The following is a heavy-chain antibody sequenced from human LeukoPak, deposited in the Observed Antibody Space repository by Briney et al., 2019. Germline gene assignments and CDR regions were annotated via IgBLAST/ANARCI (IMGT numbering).Heavy chain of an antibody. CDR2: ISSSSSYI. CDR1: GFAFSSYS. V-gene: IGHV3-21*01. Sequence: GGSLRLSCAASGFAFSSYSMNWVRQAPGKGLEWVSSISSSSSYIYYADSVKGRFTISRDNAKNSLYLQMNSLRAEDTAVYYCARAQYSSSWFDYWGQGTLVTVSS. J-gene: IGHJ4*02. CDR3: ARAQYSSSWFDY. D-gene: IGHD6-13*01.